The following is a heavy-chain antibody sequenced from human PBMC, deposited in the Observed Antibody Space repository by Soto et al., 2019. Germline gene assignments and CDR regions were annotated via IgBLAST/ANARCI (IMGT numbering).Heavy chain of an antibody. D-gene: IGHD4-17*01. CDR3: VRGPYGGKSRNNWFDP. V-gene: IGHV3-48*01. J-gene: IGHJ5*02. CDR2: ISSSSSTI. Sequence: GGSLRLSCAASGFTFSSYSMNWVSQAPGKGLEWVSHISSSSSTIDYADSVKGRFTISRDNAKSSLYLQMNSLRAEDTAVYYCVRGPYGGKSRNNWFDPWGQGTLVTVSS. CDR1: GFTFSSYS.